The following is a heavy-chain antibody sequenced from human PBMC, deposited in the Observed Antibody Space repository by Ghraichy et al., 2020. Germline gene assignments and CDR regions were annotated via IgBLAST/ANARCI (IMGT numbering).Heavy chain of an antibody. CDR1: GFTFSSYS. V-gene: IGHV3-21*01. CDR3: ARDPPGGSWEYYYYGMDV. J-gene: IGHJ6*02. Sequence: GGSLRLSCAASGFTFSSYSMNWVRQAPGKGLEWVSSISSSSSYIYYADSVKGRFTISRDNAKNSLYLQMNSLRAEDTAVYYCARDPPGGSWEYYYYGMDVWGQGTTVTVSS. CDR2: ISSSSSYI. D-gene: IGHD2-15*01.